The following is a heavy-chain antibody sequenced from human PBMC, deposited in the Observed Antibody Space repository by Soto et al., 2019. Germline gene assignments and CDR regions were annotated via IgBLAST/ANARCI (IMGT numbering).Heavy chain of an antibody. J-gene: IGHJ4*02. Sequence: QVQLVQSGAEVKKPGASVKVSCKASGYTFTGYYMHWVRQAPGQGLEWMGWINPNSGGTNYAQKFQGWVTMTRDTSIGTAYMELSRLRSDDTAVHYCARDLFLGGRAGTGYWGQGTLVTVSS. V-gene: IGHV1-2*04. D-gene: IGHD3-10*01. CDR1: GYTFTGYY. CDR2: INPNSGGT. CDR3: ARDLFLGGRAGTGY.